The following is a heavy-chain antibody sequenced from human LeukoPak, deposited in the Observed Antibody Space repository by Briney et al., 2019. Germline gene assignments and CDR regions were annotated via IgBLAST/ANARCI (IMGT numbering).Heavy chain of an antibody. J-gene: IGHJ4*02. Sequence: PGGSLRLSCAASGFTFSSYAMSWVRQAPGKGLEWVSSITGSSASTYYADSVKGRFTISRDNSKNTLYLQINSLRAEDTAVYFCAKLDHYDTHWGQGTLVTVSS. CDR3: AKLDHYDTH. CDR2: ITGSSAST. D-gene: IGHD3-22*01. V-gene: IGHV3-23*01. CDR1: GFTFSSYA.